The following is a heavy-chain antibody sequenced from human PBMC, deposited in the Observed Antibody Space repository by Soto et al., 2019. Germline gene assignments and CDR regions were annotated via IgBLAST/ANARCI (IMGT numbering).Heavy chain of an antibody. CDR1: GGSFSSYA. D-gene: IGHD6-13*01. V-gene: IGHV1-69*01. CDR2: IIPIVGTG. Sequence: QVQLVQSGAEVKKPGSSVKVSCKASGGSFSSYAISWVRQAPGQGLEWMGGIIPIVGTGNYAQNFQGRVTIPADESTSTAYMELSSLRSEDTAMYYCASDLRAAGRHGMDVWGQGTTVTVSS. CDR3: ASDLRAAGRHGMDV. J-gene: IGHJ6*02.